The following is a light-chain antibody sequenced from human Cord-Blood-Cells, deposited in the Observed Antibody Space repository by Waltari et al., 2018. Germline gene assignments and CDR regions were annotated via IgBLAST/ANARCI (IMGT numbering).Light chain of an antibody. V-gene: IGLV2-14*01. J-gene: IGLJ2*01. CDR1: SSDVGGYNS. Sequence: QSALTQPAPVSGSPGPSITISCTGTSSDVGGYNSVSWYQQHPGKAPKLMIYDVSNRPSGVSNRFSGSKSGNTASLTISGLQAEDEADYYCSSYTSSSTVVFGGGTKLTVL. CDR2: DVS. CDR3: SSYTSSSTVV.